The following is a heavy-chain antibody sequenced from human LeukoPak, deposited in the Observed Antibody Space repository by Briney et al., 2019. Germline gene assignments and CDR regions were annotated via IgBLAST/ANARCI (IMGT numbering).Heavy chain of an antibody. CDR1: GGSISGYY. Sequence: KPSETLSLTCTVSGGSISGYYWSWIRQPPGKGLEGIGYIYYSGSINYNSSLKSRVAISVDTSRNQFSLKLSSMTAADTAVYYCVRNTLGHYDAFDIWGQGTMVTVSS. V-gene: IGHV4-59*01. CDR3: VRNTLGHYDAFDI. CDR2: IYYSGSI. D-gene: IGHD1/OR15-1a*01. J-gene: IGHJ3*02.